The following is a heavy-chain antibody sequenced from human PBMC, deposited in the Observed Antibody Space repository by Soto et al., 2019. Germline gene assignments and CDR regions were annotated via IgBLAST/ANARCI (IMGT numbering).Heavy chain of an antibody. CDR2: IYYRGNT. V-gene: IGHV4-34*01. CDR3: SRDQGGYCSGGSCRPRAFDI. CDR1: GGSFSGYY. D-gene: IGHD2-15*01. Sequence: SETLSLTCAAYGGSFSGYYWGWIRQPPGKGLEWIGSIYYRGNTNYNPSLKTRVTISVDKSKNQFSLKLSSVTAADTAVYYCSRDQGGYCSGGSCRPRAFDIWGQGTMVTVSS. J-gene: IGHJ3*02.